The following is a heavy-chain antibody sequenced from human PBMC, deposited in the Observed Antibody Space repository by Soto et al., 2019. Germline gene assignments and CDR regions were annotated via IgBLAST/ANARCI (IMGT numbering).Heavy chain of an antibody. Sequence: GGSLRLSCAASGFTFSNAWMSWVRQAPGKGLEWVGRIKSKTDGGTTDYAAPVKDRFTISRDDSKNTLYLQMNSLKTEDTAVYYCTTFIAAAGDAFYIWGQGTLVTVSS. J-gene: IGHJ3*02. CDR3: TTFIAAAGDAFYI. CDR1: GFTFSNAW. CDR2: IKSKTDGGTT. V-gene: IGHV3-15*01. D-gene: IGHD6-13*01.